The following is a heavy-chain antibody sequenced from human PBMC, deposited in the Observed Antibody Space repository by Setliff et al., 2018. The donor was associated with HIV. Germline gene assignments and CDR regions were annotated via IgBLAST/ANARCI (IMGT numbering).Heavy chain of an antibody. D-gene: IGHD3-22*01. CDR1: GGSISSGGFY. J-gene: IGHJ3*02. CDR2: IYNSGST. V-gene: IGHV4-31*03. CDR3: ARLTYYYDTSGPAAAFDI. Sequence: LTCNVSGGSISSGGFYWNWIRQHPGKGLEWIGYIYNSGSTYYSPSLQSRLTISVDTSKNQLSLKLTSVTAADTAVYYCARLTYYYDTSGPAAAFDIWGQGTMVTVSS.